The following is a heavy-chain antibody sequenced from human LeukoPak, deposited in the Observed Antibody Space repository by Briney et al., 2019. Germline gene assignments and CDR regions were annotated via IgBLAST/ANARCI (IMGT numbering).Heavy chain of an antibody. J-gene: IGHJ4*02. CDR1: GFTFSSYS. D-gene: IGHD6-19*01. Sequence: PGGSLRLSCAASGFTFSSYSMNWVRQAPGKGLEWVSSISSSSSYIYYADSVKGRFTISRDNAKNSLYLQMNSLRAEDTAVYYCARDLSGWELRGYFDYWGQGTLVTVSS. CDR3: ARDLSGWELRGYFDY. V-gene: IGHV3-21*01. CDR2: ISSSSSYI.